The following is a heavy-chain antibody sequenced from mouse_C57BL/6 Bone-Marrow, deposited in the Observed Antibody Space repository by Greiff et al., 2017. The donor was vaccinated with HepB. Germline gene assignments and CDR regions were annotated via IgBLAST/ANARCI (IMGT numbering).Heavy chain of an antibody. V-gene: IGHV10-1*01. CDR1: GFSFNTYA. CDR3: VRHDGYSVYFDY. CDR2: IRSKSNNYAT. Sequence: EVKVVESGGGLVQPKGSLKLSCAASGFSFNTYAMNWVRQAPGKGLEWVARIRSKSNNYATYYADSVKDRFTISRDDSESMLYLQMNNLKTEDTAMYYCVRHDGYSVYFDYWGQGTTLTVSS. J-gene: IGHJ2*01. D-gene: IGHD2-3*01.